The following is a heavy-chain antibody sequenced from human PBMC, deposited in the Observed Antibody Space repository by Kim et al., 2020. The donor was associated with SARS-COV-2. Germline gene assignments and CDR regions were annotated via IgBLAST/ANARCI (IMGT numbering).Heavy chain of an antibody. CDR1: GFTFTSAW. CDR2: IKSKTDGGTT. CDR3: TTESPDYYYDSRGYDY. Sequence: GGSLRLSCVASGFTFTSAWMTWVRQAPGRGLEWVGRIKSKTDGGTTDYAAPVKGRFTISRDDSERTLHLQMNSLVTEDTAVYFCTTESPDYYYDSRGYDYWGQGTLVTVSS. V-gene: IGHV3-15*05. D-gene: IGHD3-22*01. J-gene: IGHJ4*02.